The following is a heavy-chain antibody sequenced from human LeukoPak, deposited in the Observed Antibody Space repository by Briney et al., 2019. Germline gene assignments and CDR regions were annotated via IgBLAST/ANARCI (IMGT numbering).Heavy chain of an antibody. CDR2: IYHSGST. V-gene: IGHV4-38-2*02. Sequence: SETLSLTCTISGYSISSGYYWGWIRQPPGKGLEWIGSIYHSGSTYYNPSLKSRVTISVDTSKNQFSLKLSSVTAADTAVYYCARESGATKDFDYWGQGTLVTVSS. D-gene: IGHD1-26*01. J-gene: IGHJ4*02. CDR1: GYSISSGYY. CDR3: ARESGATKDFDY.